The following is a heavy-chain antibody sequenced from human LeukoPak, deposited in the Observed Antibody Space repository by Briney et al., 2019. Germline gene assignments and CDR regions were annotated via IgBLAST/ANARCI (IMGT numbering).Heavy chain of an antibody. Sequence: PSETLSLTCTVSGYSISGGYKGGWVRPPPGKGLELIGSIYHSGSTYYIPSLNSRVTISVDTSKNQFSLKLSSVTAADTAVYYCASRVLVVPAAIRDYWGQGTLGTVSS. D-gene: IGHD2-2*02. V-gene: IGHV4-38-2*02. J-gene: IGHJ4*02. CDR2: IYHSGST. CDR3: ASRVLVVPAAIRDY. CDR1: GYSISGGYK.